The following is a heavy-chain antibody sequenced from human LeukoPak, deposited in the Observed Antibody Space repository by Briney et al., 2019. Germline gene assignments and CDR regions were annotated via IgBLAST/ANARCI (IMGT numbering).Heavy chain of an antibody. Sequence: GGSLRLSCAASGFTFSSYSMNWVRQAPGKGLEWVSYISSSTIYYADSVKGRFTISRDNAKNSLYLQMNSLRAEDTAVYYCALRWAGRMSSGYYYGAAFDIWGQGTMVTVSS. D-gene: IGHD3-22*01. CDR1: GFTFSSYS. V-gene: IGHV3-48*01. J-gene: IGHJ3*02. CDR3: ALRWAGRMSSGYYYGAAFDI. CDR2: ISSSTI.